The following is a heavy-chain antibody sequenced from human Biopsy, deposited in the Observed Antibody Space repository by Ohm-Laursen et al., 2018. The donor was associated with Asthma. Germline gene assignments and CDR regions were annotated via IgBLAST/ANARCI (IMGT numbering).Heavy chain of an antibody. V-gene: IGHV4-59*07. CDR1: GGSINNFY. CDR3: ARGVDRVTGLLDHFDS. J-gene: IGHJ4*02. Sequence: SDTLSLTCPVSGGSINNFYWSWIRQPPGKGLESIGHVHYSGSTNYNPSLKSRVTISIDASKNQFSLKLTSVTAADTAVYYCARGVDRVTGLLDHFDSWGQGTLVTVSS. CDR2: VHYSGST. D-gene: IGHD2-21*02.